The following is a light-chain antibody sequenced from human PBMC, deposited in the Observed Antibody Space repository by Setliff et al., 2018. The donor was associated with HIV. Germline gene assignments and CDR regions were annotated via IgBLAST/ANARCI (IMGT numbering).Light chain of an antibody. CDR2: EVS. J-gene: IGLJ1*01. CDR1: SSDVGSYNL. CDR3: SSYTSSSTYV. Sequence: QSALAQPASVSGSPGQSITISCTGTSSDVGSYNLVSWYQQHPGKAPKLMIYEVSKRPSGVSDRFSGSKSGNTASLTIPGLQAEDEADYYCSSYTSSSTYVFGTGTKVTVL. V-gene: IGLV2-14*02.